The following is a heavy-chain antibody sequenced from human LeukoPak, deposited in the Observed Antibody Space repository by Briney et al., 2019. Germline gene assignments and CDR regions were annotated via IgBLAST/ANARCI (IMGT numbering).Heavy chain of an antibody. J-gene: IGHJ4*02. V-gene: IGHV3-66*01. Sequence: GGSLRLSCAASGSTFRDYCMHWVRQAPGKGLEWVSLLYSGGDTHSADSVKGRFTISRDNSKNTLYLQMNSLRVEDTAVYYCARGDGYMIRDWGQGTPVTVSS. CDR1: GSTFRDYC. CDR2: LYSGGDT. CDR3: ARGDGYMIRD. D-gene: IGHD3-10*01.